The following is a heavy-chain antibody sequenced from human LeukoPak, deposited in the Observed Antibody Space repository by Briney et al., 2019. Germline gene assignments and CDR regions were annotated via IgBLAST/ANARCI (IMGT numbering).Heavy chain of an antibody. CDR1: GGSLSSSSYY. CDR2: IYYSGSI. V-gene: IGHV4-39*01. Sequence: PSETLSLTCTVSGGSLSSSSYYWGWIRQPPGKGLEWIGSIYYSGSIYYNPSLKSRVTISVDTSKNQFSLKLSSVTAANTAVYYCASLRERSYYARGFDYWGQGTLVTVSS. CDR3: ASLRERSYYARGFDY. J-gene: IGHJ4*02. D-gene: IGHD3-3*01.